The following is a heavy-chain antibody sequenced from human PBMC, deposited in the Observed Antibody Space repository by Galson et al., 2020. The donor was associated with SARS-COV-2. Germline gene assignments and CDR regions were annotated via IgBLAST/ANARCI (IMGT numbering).Heavy chain of an antibody. D-gene: IGHD3-22*01. CDR3: ARDRVNYDISSGSDVHYYGVDV. CDR1: GFIFSSNG. V-gene: IGHV3-33*01. J-gene: IGHJ6*02. Sequence: GGSLRLSCAASGFIFSSNGVHWVRQAPGKGLEWLAAIWHDGSKKWYADSVKGRFFISRDNSKKTVSLQMNSLGAEDTATYYCARDRVNYDISSGSDVHYYGVDVWGQGTMVTVSS. CDR2: IWHDGSKK.